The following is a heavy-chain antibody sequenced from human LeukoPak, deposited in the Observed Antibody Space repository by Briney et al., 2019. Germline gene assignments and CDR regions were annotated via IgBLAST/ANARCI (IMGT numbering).Heavy chain of an antibody. CDR2: ISGSGGST. D-gene: IGHD3-10*01. CDR1: GFTFSSYA. CDR3: AKQPGYYGSGSYFVDV. Sequence: PGGSLRLSCAASGFTFSSYAMSWVRQAPGKGLEWVSAISGSGGSTYYADSVKGRFTISSDNSKNTLYLQMNSLRAEDTAVYYCAKQPGYYGSGSYFVDVWGQGTTVTVSS. J-gene: IGHJ6*02. V-gene: IGHV3-23*01.